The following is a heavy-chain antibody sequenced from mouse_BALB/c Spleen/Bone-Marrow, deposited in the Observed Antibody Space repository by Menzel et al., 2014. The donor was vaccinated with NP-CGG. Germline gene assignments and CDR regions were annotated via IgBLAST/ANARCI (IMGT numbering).Heavy chain of an antibody. Sequence: EVKLVESGGGLVQPGGSLKLSCATSGFTFSDYYMYWVRQTPEKRLEWVAYISNGGGSTYYPDTVKGRFTISRDNAKNTLYLQMSRLKFEDTAMYYCARGGLWSSFDYWGQGTTLTVSS. CDR3: ARGGLWSSFDY. CDR1: GFTFSDYY. V-gene: IGHV5-12*02. D-gene: IGHD1-1*02. J-gene: IGHJ2*01. CDR2: ISNGGGST.